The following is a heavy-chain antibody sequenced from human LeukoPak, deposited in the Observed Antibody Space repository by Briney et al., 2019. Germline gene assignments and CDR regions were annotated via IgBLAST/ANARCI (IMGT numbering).Heavy chain of an antibody. J-gene: IGHJ4*02. CDR3: ARRMKRITMIVVVIPRLVFDY. D-gene: IGHD3-22*01. CDR1: GGSFSGYY. V-gene: IGHV4-34*01. Sequence: PSETLSLTCAVYGGSFSGYYWSWIRQPPGKGLEWIGEINHSGSTNYNPSLKGRVTISVDTSKNQFSLKLSSVTAADTAVYYCARRMKRITMIVVVIPRLVFDYWGQGTLVTVSS. CDR2: INHSGST.